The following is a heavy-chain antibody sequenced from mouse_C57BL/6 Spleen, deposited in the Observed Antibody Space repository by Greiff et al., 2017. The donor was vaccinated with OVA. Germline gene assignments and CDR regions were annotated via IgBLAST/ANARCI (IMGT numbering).Heavy chain of an antibody. D-gene: IGHD2-3*01. J-gene: IGHJ3*01. Sequence: VQLQQPGAELVMPGASVKLSCKASGFTFTSYWMHWVKQRPGQGLEWIGEIDPSDSYTNYNQKFKGKSTLTVDKSSSTAYMQLSSLTSEDSAVYYCAREGGYDPGGVFAYWGQGTLVTVSA. CDR2: IDPSDSYT. CDR1: GFTFTSYW. CDR3: AREGGYDPGGVFAY. V-gene: IGHV1-69*01.